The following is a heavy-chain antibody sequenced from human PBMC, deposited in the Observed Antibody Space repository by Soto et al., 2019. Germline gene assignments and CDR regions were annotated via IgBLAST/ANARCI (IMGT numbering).Heavy chain of an antibody. Sequence: DVQLLESGGGLVQPGGSLRLSCAVSGFPFSSYVMTWVRQAPGKGLEWVSVISGGGGSTNYAESVKGRFTISRDNSDNTLYLQMNILRAEDTAVYYCAKAVTLVRGINPYSYGLDVWGQGTTVTVSS. CDR1: GFPFSSYV. CDR2: ISGGGGST. J-gene: IGHJ6*02. V-gene: IGHV3-23*01. D-gene: IGHD3-10*01. CDR3: AKAVTLVRGINPYSYGLDV.